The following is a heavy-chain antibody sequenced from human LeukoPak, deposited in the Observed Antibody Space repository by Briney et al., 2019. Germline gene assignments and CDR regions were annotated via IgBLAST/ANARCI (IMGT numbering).Heavy chain of an antibody. CDR2: IIPIFGTA. J-gene: IGHJ4*02. CDR3: ARTRRELFFFDY. V-gene: IGHV1-69*05. CDR1: GYTFTSYG. Sequence: GASVKVSCKASGYTFTSYGISWVRQAPGQGLEWMGGIIPIFGTANYAQKFQGRVTITTDESTSTAYMELSSLRAEDTAVYYCARTRRELFFFDYWGQGTLVTVSS. D-gene: IGHD1-26*01.